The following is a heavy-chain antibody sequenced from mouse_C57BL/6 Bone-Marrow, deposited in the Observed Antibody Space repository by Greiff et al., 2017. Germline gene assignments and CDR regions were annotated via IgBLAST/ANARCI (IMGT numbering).Heavy chain of an antibody. CDR2: SRNKANDYTT. V-gene: IGHV7-1*01. CDR1: GFTFSDFY. CDR3: ARGDVPYAMDY. J-gene: IGHJ4*01. Sequence: EVKLMESGGGLVQSGRSLRLSCATSGFTFSDFYMEWVRQAPGKGLEWIAASRNKANDYTTEYSASVKGRFIVSRDTSQSILYLQMNALRAEDTAVYYCARGDVPYAMDYWGQGTSVTVSS.